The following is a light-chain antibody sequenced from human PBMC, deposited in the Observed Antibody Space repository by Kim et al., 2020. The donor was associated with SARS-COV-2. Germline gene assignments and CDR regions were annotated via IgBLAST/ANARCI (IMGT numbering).Light chain of an antibody. CDR1: QPISGN. J-gene: IGKJ1*01. V-gene: IGKV3-15*01. Sequence: VSSGDRATLSCRASQPISGNLAWYQQKPGQPPRLLIVNSSTWVTGLPARFSGSGSETYFTLTISSLLPEDFAVYYCQQYNNWPLTFGKGTKVDIK. CDR2: NSS. CDR3: QQYNNWPLT.